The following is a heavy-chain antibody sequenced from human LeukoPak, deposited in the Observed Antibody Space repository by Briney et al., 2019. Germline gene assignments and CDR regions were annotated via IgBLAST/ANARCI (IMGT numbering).Heavy chain of an antibody. J-gene: IGHJ6*02. D-gene: IGHD1-14*01. CDR3: ATQSWDPEDYNYYGMDV. V-gene: IGHV4-61*02. CDR1: GGSISSGSYY. Sequence: SQTLSLTCTVSGGSISSGSYYWSWIRQPAGKGLEWIGRIYTSGSTNYNPSLKSRVAISVDTSKNQFSLKLSSVTAADTAVYYCATQSWDPEDYNYYGMDVWGQGTTVTVSS. CDR2: IYTSGST.